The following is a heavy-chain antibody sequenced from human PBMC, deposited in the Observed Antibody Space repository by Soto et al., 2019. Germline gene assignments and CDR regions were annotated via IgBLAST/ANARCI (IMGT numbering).Heavy chain of an antibody. D-gene: IGHD2-15*01. J-gene: IGHJ1*01. V-gene: IGHV1-3*01. CDR1: GYIFTNYA. Sequence: QVQLVQSGAEVKKPGASVKVSCKASGYIFTNYAIHWVRQAPGQRLEWMGLVNAGNGDTKYSQKFQDRVTITRDTSASTAYMELSSLRSEDTAVYYCAREFPSLGSSWREYFQYWGQGTLVIVSS. CDR3: AREFPSLGSSWREYFQY. CDR2: VNAGNGDT.